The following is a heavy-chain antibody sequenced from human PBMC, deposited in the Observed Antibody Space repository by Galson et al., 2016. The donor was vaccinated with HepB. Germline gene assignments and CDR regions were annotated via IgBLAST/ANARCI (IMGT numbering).Heavy chain of an antibody. Sequence: SETLSLTCSVSGGSISRSSNYWGWIRQPPVKGLEWIGSTYYSGNTHYNPSLRSRVTLSVDTSKNHFSLKVRSVTAADTAVYYCATFGSEVYWGQGTLVTVSS. V-gene: IGHV4-39*02. D-gene: IGHD2/OR15-2a*01. J-gene: IGHJ4*02. CDR3: ATFGSEVY. CDR1: GGSISRSSNY. CDR2: TYYSGNT.